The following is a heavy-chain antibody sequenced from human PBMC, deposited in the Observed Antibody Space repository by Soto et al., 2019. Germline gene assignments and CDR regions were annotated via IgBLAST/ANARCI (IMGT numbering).Heavy chain of an antibody. CDR3: ARAHLRVTIEGYYYYGMDV. Sequence: QVQLQESGPGLVKPSQTLSLTCTVSGGSISSGGYYWSWIRQHPGKGLEWIGYIYYSGSTYYNPSLKSRVTISVDTSKNQFSLKLSSVTAADTAGYYCARAHLRVTIEGYYYYGMDVWGQGTTVTVSS. CDR1: GGSISSGGYY. CDR2: IYYSGST. J-gene: IGHJ6*02. V-gene: IGHV4-31*03. D-gene: IGHD4-4*01.